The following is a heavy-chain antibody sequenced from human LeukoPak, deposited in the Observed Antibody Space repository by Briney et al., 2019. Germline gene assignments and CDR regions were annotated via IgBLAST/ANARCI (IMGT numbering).Heavy chain of an antibody. CDR1: GFTFSSYS. J-gene: IGHJ4*02. CDR2: ISSSSSYI. CDR3: ARDPHAIESGSYFDY. V-gene: IGHV3-21*01. Sequence: GGSLRLSCAASGFTFSSYSMNWVRQAPGKGLEWVPSISSSSSYIYYADSVKGRFTISRDNAKNSLYLQMNSLRAEDTAVYYCARDPHAIESGSYFDYWGQGTLVTVSS. D-gene: IGHD1-26*01.